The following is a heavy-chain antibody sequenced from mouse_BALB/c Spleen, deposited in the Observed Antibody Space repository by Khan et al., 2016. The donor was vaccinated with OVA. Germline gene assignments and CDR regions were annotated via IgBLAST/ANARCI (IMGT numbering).Heavy chain of an antibody. Sequence: QVQLQQPGAELVRPGASVKLSCKASAYIFTDYWMNWVKQRPGQGLEWIGMIDPSDSETHYNQIFKDKATLTVDKSSSTAYMQPSSLTSEDSAVYYCARCLMEAMDYWGQGTSVTVSS. V-gene: IGHV1-61*01. CDR2: IDPSDSET. CDR1: AYIFTDYW. J-gene: IGHJ4*01. CDR3: ARCLMEAMDY.